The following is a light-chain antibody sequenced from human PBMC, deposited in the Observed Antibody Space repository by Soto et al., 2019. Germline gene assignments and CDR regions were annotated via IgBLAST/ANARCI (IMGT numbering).Light chain of an antibody. CDR3: QQYNNWWT. Sequence: EVVLTQSPGTLSLSPGERVTLSCRASQSVRNNHFAWYQKKPGQAPRLLIYGASSRATGIPDRFSGSGSGTEFTLTISRLESEDFAVYYCQQYNNWWTFGQGTKVDIK. CDR1: QSVRNNH. V-gene: IGKV3-20*01. J-gene: IGKJ1*01. CDR2: GAS.